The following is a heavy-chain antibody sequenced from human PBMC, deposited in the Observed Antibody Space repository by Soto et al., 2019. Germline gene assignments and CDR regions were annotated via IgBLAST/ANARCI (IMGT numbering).Heavy chain of an antibody. J-gene: IGHJ5*02. CDR2: INHNTNT. CDR1: GGSFSDTY. CDR3: ARGVRLFRGRFDP. D-gene: IGHD2-15*01. Sequence: QVHLQQWGAGLLKPSETLSLTCAVYGGSFSDTYWNWFRQPPGKGLEWIGEINHNTNTIYNPSLTRRVTISVDTSKNHFSLKLTSLTASDTAVYYCARGVRLFRGRFDPWGQGNLVTVSS. V-gene: IGHV4-34*01.